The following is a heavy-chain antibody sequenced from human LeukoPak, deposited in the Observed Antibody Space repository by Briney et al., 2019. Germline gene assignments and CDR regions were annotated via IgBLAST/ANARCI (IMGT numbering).Heavy chain of an antibody. J-gene: IGHJ6*03. CDR3: ARGIAAADTGGYYYYYLDV. CDR1: GYTFTSYD. Sequence: ASVKVSCKASGYTFTSYDINWVRQATGQGLEWMGWMNPNSGNTSYAQKFQGRVTITRNTSISTAYMELSSLRSEDTAVYYCARGIAAADTGGYYYYYLDVWGKGTTVTVSS. D-gene: IGHD6-13*01. CDR2: MNPNSGNT. V-gene: IGHV1-8*03.